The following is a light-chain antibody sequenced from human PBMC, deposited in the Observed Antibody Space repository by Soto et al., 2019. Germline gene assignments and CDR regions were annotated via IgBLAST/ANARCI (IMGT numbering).Light chain of an antibody. V-gene: IGKV1-39*01. CDR1: QSISGY. J-gene: IGKJ5*01. Sequence: DIQMTQSPSSLSASVGDRVTITCRASQSISGYLNWYQQKPGKAPKPLIYAASSLQSGVPSRFSGSESGTDFTLTITSLQPEDFATYYCQQGYSNPITFGQGTRLEIK. CDR2: AAS. CDR3: QQGYSNPIT.